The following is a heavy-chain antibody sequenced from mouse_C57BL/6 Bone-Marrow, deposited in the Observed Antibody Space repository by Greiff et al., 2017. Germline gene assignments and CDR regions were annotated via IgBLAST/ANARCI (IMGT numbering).Heavy chain of an antibody. D-gene: IGHD1-1*01. V-gene: IGHV1-78*01. Sequence: VKLMESDAELVKPGASVKISCKVSGYTFTDHTIHWMKQRPEQGLEWIGYIYPRDGSTKYNEKFKGKATLTADKSSSTAYMQLNSLTSEDAAVYFCAREGPITTVDYWGQGTTLTVSS. CDR2: IYPRDGST. CDR1: GYTFTDHT. CDR3: AREGPITTVDY. J-gene: IGHJ2*01.